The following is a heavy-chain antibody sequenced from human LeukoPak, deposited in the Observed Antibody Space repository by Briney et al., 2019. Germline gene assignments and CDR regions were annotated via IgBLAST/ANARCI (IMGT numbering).Heavy chain of an antibody. J-gene: IGHJ4*02. V-gene: IGHV4-34*01. CDR2: INHSGST. D-gene: IGHD6-19*01. CDR1: GGSFSGYY. Sequence: PSETLSLTCAVYGGSFSGYYWSWIRQPPGKGLEWIGEINHSGSTNYNPSLKSRVTISVDTSKNQFSLKLSSVTAADTAVYYCARPQGWLGTQPFDYWGQGTLVTDSS. CDR3: ARPQGWLGTQPFDY.